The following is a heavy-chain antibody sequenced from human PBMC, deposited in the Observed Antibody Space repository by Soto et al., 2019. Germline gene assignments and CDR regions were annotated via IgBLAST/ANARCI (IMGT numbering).Heavy chain of an antibody. V-gene: IGHV3-23*03. CDR3: ARDMSGGTYNYYYGMDV. D-gene: IGHD1-26*01. CDR2: IYSDGST. CDR1: EFSFDDSA. J-gene: IGHJ6*02. Sequence: PGGSLRLSCAASEFSFDDSAMSWVRQAPGKGLEWVSVIYSDGSTYYADSVKGRFTISRDNSKNTLYLQMNSLRADDTAVYYCARDMSGGTYNYYYGMDVWGQGTTVTISS.